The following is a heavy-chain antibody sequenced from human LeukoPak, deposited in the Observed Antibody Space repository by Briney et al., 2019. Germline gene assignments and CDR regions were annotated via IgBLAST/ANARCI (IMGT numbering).Heavy chain of an antibody. CDR3: ARGVRMPSNFDL. V-gene: IGHV4-59*01. CDR1: GGSISSFY. Sequence: SETLSLTCKVSGGSISSFYWSWIRQPPGKGLEWIGCVYYSGTTNYNPSLKSRVTISGDTSKNQFSLKLSSVTAADTAVYYCARGVRMPSNFDLWGQGTLVTVSS. J-gene: IGHJ4*02. D-gene: IGHD2-15*01. CDR2: VYYSGTT.